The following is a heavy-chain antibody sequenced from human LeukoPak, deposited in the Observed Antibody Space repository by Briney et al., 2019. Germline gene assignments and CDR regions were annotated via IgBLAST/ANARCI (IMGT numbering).Heavy chain of an antibody. CDR2: IIPIFGTA. CDR3: ASPPGSSMVEGFDY. V-gene: IGHV1-69*13. Sequence: ASVKVSCKASGGTFSSYAISWLRQAPGQGLEWMGGIIPIFGTANYVQKFQGRVTITADESTSTAYMELSSLRSEDTAVYYCASPPGSSMVEGFDYWGQGTLVTVSS. CDR1: GGTFSSYA. D-gene: IGHD3-10*01. J-gene: IGHJ4*02.